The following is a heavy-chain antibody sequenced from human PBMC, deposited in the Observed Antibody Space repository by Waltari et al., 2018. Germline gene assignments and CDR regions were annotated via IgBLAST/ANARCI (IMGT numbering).Heavy chain of an antibody. Sequence: EVQLLESGGGLVQPGGSLRLSCAASGFTFSSYAMRWVRQAPGKGLEWVSAISGSGGSTYYADSVKGRFTISRDNSKSTLYLQMNSLRAEDTAVFYCVRNRGWQQFDFWGQGTLVTVSS. CDR2: ISGSGGST. D-gene: IGHD2-15*01. J-gene: IGHJ4*02. V-gene: IGHV3-23*01. CDR1: GFTFSSYA. CDR3: VRNRGWQQFDF.